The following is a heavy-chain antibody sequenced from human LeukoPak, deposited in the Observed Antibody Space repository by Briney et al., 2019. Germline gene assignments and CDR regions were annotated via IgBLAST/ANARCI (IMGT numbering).Heavy chain of an antibody. CDR1: GFTFSAYT. CDR2: ITSSSSYK. J-gene: IGHJ4*02. Sequence: GGSLRLSCAASGFTFSAYTMNWVRQAPGKGLEWVSSITSSSSYKYHADSVKGRFTTSRDNAKNSLYLQMNSLRAEDTAVYYCARGGIYYDGSGWDYWGQGALVTVSS. D-gene: IGHD3-22*01. V-gene: IGHV3-21*01. CDR3: ARGGIYYDGSGWDY.